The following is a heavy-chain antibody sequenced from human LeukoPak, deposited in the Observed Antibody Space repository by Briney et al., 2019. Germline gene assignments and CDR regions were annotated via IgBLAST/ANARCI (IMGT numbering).Heavy chain of an antibody. V-gene: IGHV4-59*01. CDR2: IYYSGST. D-gene: IGHD6-13*01. CDR1: GGSISSYY. Sequence: SETLSLTCTVSGGSISSYYWSWIRQPPGKGLEWIGYIYYSGSTNYNPSLKSRVTISVDTSKSQFSLKLSSVTAADTAVYYCARDSSSWTPGWFDPWGQGTLVTVSS. CDR3: ARDSSSWTPGWFDP. J-gene: IGHJ5*02.